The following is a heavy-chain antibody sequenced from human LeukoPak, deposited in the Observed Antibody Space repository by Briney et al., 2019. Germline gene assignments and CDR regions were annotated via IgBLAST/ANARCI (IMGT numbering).Heavy chain of an antibody. J-gene: IGHJ4*02. Sequence: GGSLRLSCAASGFTFSSYGMHWVRQAPGKGLEWVAVISYDGSNKYYADSVKGRFTISRDNSKNTLYLQMNSLRAEDTAVYYCAKSRGDDYVWGSLDYWGQGALVTVSS. CDR2: ISYDGSNK. CDR3: AKSRGDDYVWGSLDY. V-gene: IGHV3-30*18. CDR1: GFTFSSYG. D-gene: IGHD3-16*01.